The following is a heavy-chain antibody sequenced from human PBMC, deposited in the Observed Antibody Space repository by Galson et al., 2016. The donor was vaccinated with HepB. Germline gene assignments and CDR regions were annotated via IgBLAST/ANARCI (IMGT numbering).Heavy chain of an antibody. CDR2: IRGDGIVS. CDR3: SREMTGSYFD. CDR1: GFTFNAHW. J-gene: IGHJ4*02. V-gene: IGHV3-7*01. D-gene: IGHD3-10*01. Sequence: SLRLSCAAFGFTFNAHWMNWARQAPGKGLEWVANIRGDGIVSYYAESVRGRFTISRDNAKNSLYLQMNGLRAGETAVYYCSREMTGSYFDWGQGTLVTVSS.